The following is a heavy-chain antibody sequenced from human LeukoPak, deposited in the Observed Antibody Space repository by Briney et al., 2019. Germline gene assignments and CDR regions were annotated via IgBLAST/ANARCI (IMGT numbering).Heavy chain of an antibody. CDR1: DGSISNSSYY. CDR2: IYYSGST. V-gene: IGHV4-39*01. Sequence: PSETLSLTCSVSDGSISNSSYYWGWVRQPPGKGLKWIGNIYYSGSTSSNPSLKSRVTISVDTSKKQFSLKLSSVTAADTAVYYCARHSLHDYVFDNWGQGTLVTVSS. CDR3: ARHSLHDYVFDN. D-gene: IGHD4-17*01. J-gene: IGHJ4*02.